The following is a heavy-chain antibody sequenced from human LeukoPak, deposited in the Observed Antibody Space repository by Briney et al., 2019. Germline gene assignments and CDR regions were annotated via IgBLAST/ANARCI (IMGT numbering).Heavy chain of an antibody. CDR3: ARRRPRIVVVPAATRGGYFDY. V-gene: IGHV4-34*01. D-gene: IGHD2-2*01. CDR2: INHSGST. J-gene: IGHJ4*02. CDR1: GGSFSGYY. Sequence: PSETLSLTCAVYGGSFSGYYWSWIRQPPGKGLEWIGEINHSGSTNYNPSLKSRVTISVDTSKNQFSLKLSSVTAADTAVYYCARRRPRIVVVPAATRGGYFDYWGQGTLVTVSS.